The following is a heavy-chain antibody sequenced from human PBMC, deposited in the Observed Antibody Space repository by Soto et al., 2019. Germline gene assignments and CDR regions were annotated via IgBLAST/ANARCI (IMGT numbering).Heavy chain of an antibody. CDR3: AKDIAYDFWSGYYMGWFDP. J-gene: IGHJ5*02. CDR1: GFTFDDYA. V-gene: IGHV3-9*01. D-gene: IGHD3-3*01. Sequence: GGSLRLSCAASGFTFDDYAMHWVRQAPGKGLEWVSGISWYSGSIGYADSVKGRFTMSRDNAKNSLYLQMNSLRAEDTALYYCAKDIAYDFWSGYYMGWFDPWGQGTLVTVSS. CDR2: ISWYSGSI.